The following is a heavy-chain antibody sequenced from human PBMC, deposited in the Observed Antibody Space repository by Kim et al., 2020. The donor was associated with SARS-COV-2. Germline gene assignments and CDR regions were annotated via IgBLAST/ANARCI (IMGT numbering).Heavy chain of an antibody. CDR3: AKDPVHLEAAALNGMDV. CDR1: GFTFSSYA. CDR2: ISGSGGST. Sequence: GGSLRLSCAASGFTFSSYAMSWVRQAPGKGLEWVSAISGSGGSTYYADSVKGRFTISRDNSKNTLYLQMNSLRAEDTAVYYCAKDPVHLEAAALNGMDVWGQGTTVTVSS. D-gene: IGHD6-13*01. J-gene: IGHJ6*02. V-gene: IGHV3-23*01.